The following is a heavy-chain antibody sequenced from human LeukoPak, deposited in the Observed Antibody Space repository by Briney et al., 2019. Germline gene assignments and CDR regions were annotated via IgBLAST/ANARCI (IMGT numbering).Heavy chain of an antibody. Sequence: PSETLSLTCAVYGGSFSGYYWSWIRQPPGKGLEWIGAINHSGSTNYNPSLKSRVTISVDTSKNQFSLKLSSVTAADTAVYYCATGVIRTRITMVRGAERGYFDYWGQGTLVTVSS. CDR2: INHSGST. CDR1: GGSFSGYY. J-gene: IGHJ4*02. V-gene: IGHV4-34*01. CDR3: ATGVIRTRITMVRGAERGYFDY. D-gene: IGHD3-10*01.